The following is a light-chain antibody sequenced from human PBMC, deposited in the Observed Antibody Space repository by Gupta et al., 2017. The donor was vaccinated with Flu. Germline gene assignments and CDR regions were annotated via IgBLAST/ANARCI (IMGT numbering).Light chain of an antibody. CDR2: AAS. J-gene: IGKJ4*01. Sequence: SLSASVGDRVTITCRASQNISTYLKWYQQKTGKATKFLIYAASSVQRGVRSRFSGRGSGTDFTLTINRRQTEDFATYYCLQRKCKKRLLTFGPGTKVEIK. CDR3: LQRKCKKRLLT. V-gene: IGKV1-39*01. CDR1: QNISTY.